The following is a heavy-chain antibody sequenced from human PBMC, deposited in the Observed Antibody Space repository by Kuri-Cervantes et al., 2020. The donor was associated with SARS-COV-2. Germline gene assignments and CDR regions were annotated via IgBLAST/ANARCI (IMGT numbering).Heavy chain of an antibody. V-gene: IGHV3-7*01. Sequence: GESLKISCAASGFTFSSYSMNWVRQAPGKGLEWVANIKQDGSEKYYVDSVKGRFTISRDNAKNSLYLQMNSLRAEDTAVYYCARDPNANHNNWFDPWGQGTLVTVS. CDR1: GFTFSSYS. D-gene: IGHD4/OR15-4a*01. J-gene: IGHJ5*02. CDR3: ARDPNANHNNWFDP. CDR2: IKQDGSEK.